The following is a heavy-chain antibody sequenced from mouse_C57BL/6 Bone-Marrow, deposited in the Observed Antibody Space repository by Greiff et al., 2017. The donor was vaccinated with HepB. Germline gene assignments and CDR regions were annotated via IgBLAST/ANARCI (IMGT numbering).Heavy chain of an antibody. J-gene: IGHJ4*01. D-gene: IGHD2-5*01. Sequence: EVKVVESGGGLVQSGRSLRLSCATSGFTFSDFYMEWVRQAPGKGLEWIAASRNKANDYTTEYSASVKGRFIVSRDTSQSILYLQMNALRAEDTAIYYCARDPYSNYYYYAMDYWGQGTSVTVSS. CDR1: GFTFSDFY. CDR2: SRNKANDYTT. V-gene: IGHV7-1*01. CDR3: ARDPYSNYYYYAMDY.